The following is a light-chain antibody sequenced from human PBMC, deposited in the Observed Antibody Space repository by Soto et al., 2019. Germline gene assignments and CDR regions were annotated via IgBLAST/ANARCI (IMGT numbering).Light chain of an antibody. V-gene: IGKV1-6*01. CDR1: QDIGTE. Sequence: ALQMTQYPSSLSASVGDRVTITCRASQDIGTELGWYQQKPGKAPKLLIYGATTLPSGVPSRFSGRGPGTDFPPPISSLQAEGFATYYFLKNSLYPPTFGPGNKVEVK. CDR2: GAT. CDR3: LKNSLYPPT. J-gene: IGKJ1*01.